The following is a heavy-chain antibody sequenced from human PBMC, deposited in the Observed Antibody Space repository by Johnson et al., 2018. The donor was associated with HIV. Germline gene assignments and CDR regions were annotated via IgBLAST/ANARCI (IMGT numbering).Heavy chain of an antibody. CDR2: ISYDGSNK. Sequence: QVQLVESGGGVVQPGRSMRLSCAASGFTFSSYAMHWVRQAPGKGLEWVALISYDGSNKFYADSVKGRLTISRDKSKKTLYLQMNSLRLEDTAIYYCARAAIVVLPAGAFDIWGRGTMVTVSS. CDR3: ARAAIVVLPAGAFDI. J-gene: IGHJ3*02. CDR1: GFTFSSYA. D-gene: IGHD2-2*01. V-gene: IGHV3-30*04.